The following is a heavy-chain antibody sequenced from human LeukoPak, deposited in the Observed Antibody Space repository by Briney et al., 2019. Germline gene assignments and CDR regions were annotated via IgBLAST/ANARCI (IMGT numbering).Heavy chain of an antibody. Sequence: TGGSLSLSCAASGFTFSSFGMHWVRQAPGKGLEWVAFIRFDGSSKNYADSVKGRFTISRDNSKNTLYLEMNSLRAEDAAVYYCVKGGYCSSTICYNLGWFDPWGQRTLVTVSS. CDR3: VKGGYCSSTICYNLGWFDP. D-gene: IGHD2-2*02. J-gene: IGHJ5*02. CDR2: IRFDGSSK. V-gene: IGHV3-30*02. CDR1: GFTFSSFG.